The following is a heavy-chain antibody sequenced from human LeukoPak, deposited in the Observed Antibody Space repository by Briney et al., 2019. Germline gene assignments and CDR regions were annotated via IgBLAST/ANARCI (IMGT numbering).Heavy chain of an antibody. CDR3: ARRSNTYYTFDY. CDR1: GFTFSDHY. V-gene: IGHV3-72*01. J-gene: IGHJ4*02. CDR2: SRDKAKSYST. Sequence: SGGSLRLSCAASGFTFSDHYMDWVRQAPGKGLEWLARSRDKAKSYSTEHAASVKGRFTISRDNSKNSLYLQMNSLKTEDTAVYYCARRSNTYYTFDYWGQGTLVTVPS. D-gene: IGHD2-2*01.